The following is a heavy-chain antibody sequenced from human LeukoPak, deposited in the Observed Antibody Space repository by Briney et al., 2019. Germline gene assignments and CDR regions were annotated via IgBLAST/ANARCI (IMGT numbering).Heavy chain of an antibody. Sequence: GGSLRLSCAASGFTFSTYSMNWVRQTPGKGLEWVSSISSSSSYIYYADSMKGRFSISRDNAKSSLYLQMNSLRAEDTAVYYCARDPYSGGYGDYYYYYMDLWGQGTTVTISS. J-gene: IGHJ6*03. CDR2: ISSSSSYI. CDR1: GFTFSTYS. CDR3: ARDPYSGGYGDYYYYYMDL. D-gene: IGHD1-26*01. V-gene: IGHV3-21*01.